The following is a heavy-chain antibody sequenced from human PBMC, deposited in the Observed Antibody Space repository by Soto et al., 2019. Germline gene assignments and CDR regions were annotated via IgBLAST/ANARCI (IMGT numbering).Heavy chain of an antibody. J-gene: IGHJ6*02. CDR2: ISGSGGST. D-gene: IGHD3-3*01. CDR3: AKDVQPTYDFWSGSAYGMDV. CDR1: GFTFSSYA. V-gene: IGHV3-23*01. Sequence: GGSLRLSCAASGFTFSSYAMSWVRQAPGKGPEWVSAISGSGGSTYYADSVKGRFTISRDNSRNTLYLQMNSLRGEDTAVYYCAKDVQPTYDFWSGSAYGMDVWGQGTTVTVSS.